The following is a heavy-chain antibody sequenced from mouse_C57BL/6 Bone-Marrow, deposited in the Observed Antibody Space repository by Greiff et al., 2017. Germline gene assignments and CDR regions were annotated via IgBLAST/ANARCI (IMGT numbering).Heavy chain of an antibody. D-gene: IGHD1-1*01. V-gene: IGHV5-12*01. CDR3: AREIYYGSSPYAMDY. J-gene: IGHJ4*01. CDR1: GFTFSDYY. Sequence: EVHLVESGGGLVQPGGSLKLSCAASGFTFSDYYMSWVRQTPEKRLEWVAYISNGGGSTYYPDTVKGRFTISRDNAKNTLYLQMSRLKSEDTAMYYCAREIYYGSSPYAMDYWGQGTSVTVSS. CDR2: ISNGGGST.